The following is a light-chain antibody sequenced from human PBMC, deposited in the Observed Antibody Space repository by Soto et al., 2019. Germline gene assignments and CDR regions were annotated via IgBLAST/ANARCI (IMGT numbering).Light chain of an antibody. J-gene: IGKJ4*01. CDR2: DTS. V-gene: IGKV1-33*01. CDR3: QQYGNLPLT. Sequence: DIQMTQSPSSLSASVGDRVTITCQASQDISKYLNWFQQKPGRAPKLLIYDTSNLETGVPSRFRGTGSGTHFTFTITSLQREDFATYYCQQYGNLPLTFGGGTKVDIK. CDR1: QDISKY.